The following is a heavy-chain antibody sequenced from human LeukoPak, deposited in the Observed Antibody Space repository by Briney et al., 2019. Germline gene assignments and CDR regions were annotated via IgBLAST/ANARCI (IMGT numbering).Heavy chain of an antibody. CDR3: AKGHVDTAMAPDY. CDR2: ISYDGSNK. CDR1: GFTFSSYG. V-gene: IGHV3-30*18. D-gene: IGHD5-18*01. J-gene: IGHJ4*02. Sequence: GRSLRLSSAASGFTFSSYGMHWVRQAPGKGLEWVAVISYDGSNKYYADSVKGRFTISRDNSKNTLYLQMNSLRAEDTAVYYCAKGHVDTAMAPDYWGQGTLVTVSS.